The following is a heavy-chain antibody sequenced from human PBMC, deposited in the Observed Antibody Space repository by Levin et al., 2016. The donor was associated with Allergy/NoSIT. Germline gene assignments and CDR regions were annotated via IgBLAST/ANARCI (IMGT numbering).Heavy chain of an antibody. Sequence: VRQAPGKGLEWVGRIKSKSDGGTADYAAPVKGRFTISRDDSKNTLWLQMNSLKTEDTAVYYCTTYRGRVNNWFDPWGQGTLVTVSS. CDR2: IKSKSDGGTA. CDR3: TTYRGRVNNWFDP. D-gene: IGHD3-22*01. V-gene: IGHV3-15*01. J-gene: IGHJ5*02.